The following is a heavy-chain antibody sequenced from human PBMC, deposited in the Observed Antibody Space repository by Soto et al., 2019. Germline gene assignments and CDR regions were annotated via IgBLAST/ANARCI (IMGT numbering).Heavy chain of an antibody. CDR1: GSTFSSYT. V-gene: IGHV1-69*08. J-gene: IGHJ4*02. D-gene: IGHD3-16*02. CDR2: IIPILGIA. Sequence: QVQLVQSGAEVKKPGSSVTVSCKASGSTFSSYTISWVRQAPGQGLEWMGRIIPILGIANYAQKFQGRVTITADKSTSTAYMGLSSLRSEDTAVYYCAGEFTFGGVSVFDYWGQGTLVTVSS. CDR3: AGEFTFGGVSVFDY.